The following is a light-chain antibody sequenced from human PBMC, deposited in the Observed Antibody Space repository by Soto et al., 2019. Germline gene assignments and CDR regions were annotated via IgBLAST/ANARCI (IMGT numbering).Light chain of an antibody. CDR3: SSYTGTSTLYV. CDR2: DVY. CDR1: SSDVGGYNY. J-gene: IGLJ1*01. Sequence: QSALTQPASVSGSPGQSITISCTGTSSDVGGYNYVSWYQQHPGKAPKLMIYDVYNRPSGVSSRFSGYKSDNTASLTIFGLQAEDEADYYCSSYTGTSTLYVFGTGTKLTVL. V-gene: IGLV2-14*01.